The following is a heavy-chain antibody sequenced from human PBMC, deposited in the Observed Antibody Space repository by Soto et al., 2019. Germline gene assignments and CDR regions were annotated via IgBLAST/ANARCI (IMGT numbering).Heavy chain of an antibody. Sequence: ASETLSLTCNVSGDPINSGGFYWSWVRQPPGNGLEWIANIHYSGATYYNLSLKSRVTISMDTSENQFSLRLTSATAADTAVYYCGRYYDFWSYGMDVWGQGITVTVSS. CDR2: IHYSGAT. V-gene: IGHV4-31*03. CDR3: GRYYDFWSYGMDV. J-gene: IGHJ6*02. CDR1: GDPINSGGFY. D-gene: IGHD3-3*01.